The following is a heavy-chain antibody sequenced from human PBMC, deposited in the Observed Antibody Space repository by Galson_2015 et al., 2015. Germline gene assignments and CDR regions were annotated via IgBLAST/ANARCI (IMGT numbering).Heavy chain of an antibody. CDR3: ARDRSVHSSGWHEDFQH. CDR1: GFTFSSYW. D-gene: IGHD6-19*01. V-gene: IGHV3-74*01. CDR2: MNSDGSSI. Sequence: SLRLSCAASGFTFSSYWMHWVRQAPGKGLMWVSRMNSDGSSISYADSVKGRFTISRDNAKNTLYMQMNSLRAEDTAVYYCARDRSVHSSGWHEDFQHWGQGTLVTVSS. J-gene: IGHJ1*01.